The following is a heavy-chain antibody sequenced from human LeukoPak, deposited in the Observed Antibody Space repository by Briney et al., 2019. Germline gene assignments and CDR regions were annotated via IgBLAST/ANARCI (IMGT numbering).Heavy chain of an antibody. V-gene: IGHV3-23*01. CDR2: IGGGGVDT. CDR1: GFTFSSYA. Sequence: PGGSLRLSCAASGFTFSSYAMSWVRQAPGKGLEWVSSIGGGGVDTYYADSVKGRFTISRDNSKSTLYLQMNSLRVEDTAVYYCAKDPPTTGTTFDNWGRGTLVTVSS. J-gene: IGHJ4*02. D-gene: IGHD1-1*01. CDR3: AKDPPTTGTTFDN.